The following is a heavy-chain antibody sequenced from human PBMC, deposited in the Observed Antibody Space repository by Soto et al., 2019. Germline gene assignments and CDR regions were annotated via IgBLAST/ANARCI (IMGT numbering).Heavy chain of an antibody. CDR1: GFTFSNFD. Sequence: EVQFLESGGGLVQPGGSLRLSCAASGFTFSNFDMGWVRQAPGKGLEWVSGISTSGGTTYYADSVKGRFTSSRDNSKNTLYLQMTSLRAEDTAVYYCATGTAAPAHWGQGTLVTVSS. V-gene: IGHV3-23*01. CDR3: ATGTAAPAH. J-gene: IGHJ1*01. D-gene: IGHD6-13*01. CDR2: ISTSGGTT.